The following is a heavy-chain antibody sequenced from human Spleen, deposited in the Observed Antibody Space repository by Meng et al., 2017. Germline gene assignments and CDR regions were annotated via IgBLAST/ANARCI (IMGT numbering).Heavy chain of an antibody. D-gene: IGHD2-21*02. CDR1: GASISSYY. J-gene: IGHJ4*02. CDR3: ARGPSHGGSYSDY. Sequence: QVQLQESGPGLVKPSETLSLACTVSGASISSYYWSWIRQPPGKGLEWIGYINYSGRTNYIPSLRSRATISVDPSKNQFSLNLRSVTAADTAVYYCARGPSHGGSYSDYWGQGTLVTVSS. CDR2: INYSGRT. V-gene: IGHV4-59*01.